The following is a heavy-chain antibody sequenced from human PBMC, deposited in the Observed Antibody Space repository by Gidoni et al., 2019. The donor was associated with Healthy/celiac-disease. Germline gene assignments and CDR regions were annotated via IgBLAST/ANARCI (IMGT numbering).Heavy chain of an antibody. CDR2: IIPIFGTA. V-gene: IGHV1-69*01. D-gene: IGHD2-15*01. J-gene: IGHJ5*02. CDR3: AGGGVVVAATSWFDP. Sequence: EVKKPGSSVKVSCKASGGTFSSYAISWVRQAPGQGLEWMGGIIPIFGTANYAQKFQGRATITADESTSTAYMELSSLRSEDTAVYYCAGGGVVVAATSWFDPWGQGTLVTVSS. CDR1: GGTFSSYA.